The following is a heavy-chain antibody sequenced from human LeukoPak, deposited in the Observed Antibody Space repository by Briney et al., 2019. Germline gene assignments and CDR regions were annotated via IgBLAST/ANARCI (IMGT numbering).Heavy chain of an antibody. Sequence: SETLPLTCTVSGGSISNYYWSWIRQPPGKGLEWIGYIYYSGITNYNPSLKSRVTISVDTSKNQFSLKLSSVTAADTAVYYCASAIGYYDSSGYYSAFDIWGQGTMVTVSS. CDR1: GGSISNYY. D-gene: IGHD3-22*01. V-gene: IGHV4-59*12. J-gene: IGHJ3*02. CDR3: ASAIGYYDSSGYYSAFDI. CDR2: IYYSGIT.